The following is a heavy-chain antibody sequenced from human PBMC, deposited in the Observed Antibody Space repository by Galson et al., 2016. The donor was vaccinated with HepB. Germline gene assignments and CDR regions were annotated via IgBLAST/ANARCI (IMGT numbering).Heavy chain of an antibody. V-gene: IGHV3-66*01. CDR2: IYIGDDI. CDR1: GFTVSRNY. CDR3: ARGSYGYGMDV. J-gene: IGHJ6*02. Sequence: SLRLSCAASGFTVSRNYMSWVRQAPGKGLEWASTIYIGDDIFYADSVRGRFTISRDNSMNTVYLQMNNLRAEDTAVYYCARGSYGYGMDVWGQGTTVPVSS. D-gene: IGHD4-17*01.